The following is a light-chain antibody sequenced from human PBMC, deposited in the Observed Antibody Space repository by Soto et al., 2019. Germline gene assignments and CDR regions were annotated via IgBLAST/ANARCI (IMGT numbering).Light chain of an antibody. CDR1: ASNLGAKYA. V-gene: IGLV1-40*01. CDR2: DNI. Sequence: QSVLTQPPSVSGAPGQRVTISCTGSASNLGAKYAVHWYQHLPGTAPKLLIYDNIHRPSGVPDRFSGSKSDTSASLAITGLQAEDEADYYCQSYDTTLSGLVSGGGTKLTVL. J-gene: IGLJ3*02. CDR3: QSYDTTLSGLV.